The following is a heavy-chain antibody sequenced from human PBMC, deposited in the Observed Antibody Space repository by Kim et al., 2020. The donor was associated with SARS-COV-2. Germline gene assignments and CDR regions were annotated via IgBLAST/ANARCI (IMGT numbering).Heavy chain of an antibody. D-gene: IGHD3-22*01. V-gene: IGHV4-39*01. J-gene: IGHJ5*02. CDR1: GGSISSSSYY. Sequence: SETLSLTCTVSGGSISSSSYYWGWIRQPPGKGLEWIGSIYYSGSTYYNPSLKSRVTISVDTSKNQFSLKLSSVTAADTAVYYCASALPGITYYYDSQWFSRWFDPWGQGTLVTVSS. CDR3: ASALPGITYYYDSQWFSRWFDP. CDR2: IYYSGST.